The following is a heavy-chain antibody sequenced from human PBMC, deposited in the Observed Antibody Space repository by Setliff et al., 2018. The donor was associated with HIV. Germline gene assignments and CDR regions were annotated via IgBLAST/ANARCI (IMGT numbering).Heavy chain of an antibody. Sequence: ASVKVSCKASGYTFTDYYMHWVQQAPGKGLEWMGRIDPEDGETIYAEKFQGRVTITADTSTDTAFMELSSLRSEDTAVYYCATNPGIAAAGLVFWGQGTLVTVSS. CDR2: IDPEDGET. CDR3: ATNPGIAAAGLVF. D-gene: IGHD6-13*01. CDR1: GYTFTDYY. V-gene: IGHV1-69-2*01. J-gene: IGHJ4*02.